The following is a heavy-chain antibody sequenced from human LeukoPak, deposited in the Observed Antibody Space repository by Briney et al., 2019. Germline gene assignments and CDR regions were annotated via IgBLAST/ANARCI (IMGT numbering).Heavy chain of an antibody. V-gene: IGHV3-9*01. CDR2: ISWNSGII. CDR3: AGGPDRGY. J-gene: IGHJ4*02. D-gene: IGHD1-14*01. Sequence: GRSLRLSCAASGFTFDIYAMHWVRQAPGKGLEWVSGISWNSGIIDYADSVKRRFTISRDNAKNSLSLQMNSLRAEDTAVYYCAGGPDRGYWGQGTLVTVSS. CDR1: GFTFDIYA.